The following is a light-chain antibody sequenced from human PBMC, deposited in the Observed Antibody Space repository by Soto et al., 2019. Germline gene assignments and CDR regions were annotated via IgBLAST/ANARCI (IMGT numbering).Light chain of an antibody. V-gene: IGLV2-14*03. Sequence: QSALTHPASVSGSPGQSITISCTGTISDVGSYNYVSWYQQYPGKAPKLMIYDVSTRPSGVSDRFSGSKSGNTASLTISGLRAEDEADYYCGSYTTSSNYVFGTWTKVTV. CDR2: DVS. J-gene: IGLJ1*01. CDR1: ISDVGSYNY. CDR3: GSYTTSSNYV.